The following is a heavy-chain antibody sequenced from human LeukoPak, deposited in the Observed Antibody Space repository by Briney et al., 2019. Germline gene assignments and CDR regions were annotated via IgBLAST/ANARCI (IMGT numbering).Heavy chain of an antibody. CDR3: AKDTSGYDWGGDFDY. CDR2: IKQDGSDM. J-gene: IGHJ4*02. Sequence: GGSLRLSCIVSGFTFSNNWMIWVRQAPGKGLEWVAHIKQDGSDMYYLDSVKGRFTISRDNSKNTLYLQMNSLRAEDTALYYCAKDTSGYDWGGDFDYWGQGTLVTVSS. CDR1: GFTFSNNW. V-gene: IGHV3-7*03. D-gene: IGHD5-12*01.